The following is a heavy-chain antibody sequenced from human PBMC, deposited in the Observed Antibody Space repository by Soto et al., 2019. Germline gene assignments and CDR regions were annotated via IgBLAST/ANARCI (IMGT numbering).Heavy chain of an antibody. CDR2: ISSSSSFI. CDR1: GFTFSSYS. D-gene: IGHD2-8*01. V-gene: IGHV3-21*01. J-gene: IGHJ2*01. Sequence: GGSLRLPCAASGFTFSSYSMNWVRQAPGKGLEWVSSISSSSSFIYYADSVKGRFTISRDTAKNSLYLQMNSLRAEDTAVYYCARVRGDCSNGVCFRWYFDLWGRGTLVTVSS. CDR3: ARVRGDCSNGVCFRWYFDL.